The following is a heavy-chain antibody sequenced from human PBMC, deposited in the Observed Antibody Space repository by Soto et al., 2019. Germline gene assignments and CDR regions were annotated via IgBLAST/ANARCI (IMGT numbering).Heavy chain of an antibody. V-gene: IGHV4-34*01. D-gene: IGHD2-15*01. CDR3: ASLRGQRAVAATTFDY. J-gene: IGHJ4*02. CDR2: INHSGST. Sequence: TSETLSLTCAVYGGSFSGYYWSWIRQPPGKGLEWIGEINHSGSTNYNPSLKSRVTISVDTSKNQFSLKLSSVTAADTAVYYCASLRGQRAVAATTFDYWGQGTLVTVSS. CDR1: GGSFSGYY.